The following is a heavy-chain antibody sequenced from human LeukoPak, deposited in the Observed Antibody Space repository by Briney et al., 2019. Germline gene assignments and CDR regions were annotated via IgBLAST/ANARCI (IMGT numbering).Heavy chain of an antibody. Sequence: PSETLSLTCAVSGVSISSSNWWSWVRQPPGKGLEWIGEIYHSGSTNYNPSLKSRVTISVDKSKNQFSLKLSSVTAADTAVYYCARDRGSSWYNWFDPWGQGTLVTVSS. CDR3: ARDRGSSWYNWFDP. CDR1: GVSISSSNW. J-gene: IGHJ5*02. CDR2: IYHSGST. V-gene: IGHV4-4*02. D-gene: IGHD6-13*01.